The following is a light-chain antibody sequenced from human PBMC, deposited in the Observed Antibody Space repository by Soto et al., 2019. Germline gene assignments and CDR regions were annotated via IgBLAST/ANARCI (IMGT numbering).Light chain of an antibody. V-gene: IGKV1-39*01. Sequence: DIQITQSPSSLSASVGDRVTITCRASQSISSYLNWYQQKPGKAPKLLIYAASSFQSGVPSRFSGSGSGTDFTLTISSLQPEDFATYYCQQSYSTHWTFGQGTKVDIK. CDR3: QQSYSTHWT. CDR1: QSISSY. CDR2: AAS. J-gene: IGKJ1*01.